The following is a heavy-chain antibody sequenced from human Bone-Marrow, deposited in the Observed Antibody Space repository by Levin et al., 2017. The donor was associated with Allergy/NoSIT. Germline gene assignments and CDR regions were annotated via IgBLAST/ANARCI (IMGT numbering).Heavy chain of an antibody. V-gene: IGHV3-7*03. CDR2: INEDGSQK. J-gene: IGHJ3*01. D-gene: IGHD5-12*01. CDR1: GFTFSDYW. Sequence: GASVKVSCAASGFTFSDYWMTWARQTPGRGLEWVASINEDGSQKNYLDSVKGRFTISRDNAKDSVDLQMDYLRDDDTALYYCARHLRGDSAYDGFDVWGHGTMVTFSS. CDR3: ARHLRGDSAYDGFDV.